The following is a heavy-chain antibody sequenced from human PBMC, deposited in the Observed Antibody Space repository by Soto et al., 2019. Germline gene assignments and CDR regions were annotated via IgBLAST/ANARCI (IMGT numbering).Heavy chain of an antibody. J-gene: IGHJ4*02. CDR1: GYTFTSYA. D-gene: IGHD3-9*01. CDR2: INAGNGNT. V-gene: IGHV1-3*01. CDR3: AREDILTGSIDY. Sequence: ASVKVSCKASGYTFTSYALHWVRQAPGQRLEWMGWINAGNGNTKYSQKFQGSVTISRDTSASTAYMELSSLRSEDTAVYYCAREDILTGSIDYWGQGTLVTVSS.